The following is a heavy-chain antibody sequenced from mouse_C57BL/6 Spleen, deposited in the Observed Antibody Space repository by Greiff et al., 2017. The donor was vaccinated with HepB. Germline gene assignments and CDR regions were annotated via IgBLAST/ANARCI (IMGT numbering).Heavy chain of an antibody. V-gene: IGHV5-9-1*02. J-gene: IGHJ4*01. CDR2: ISSGGDYI. Sequence: EVKVEESGEGLVKPGGSLKLSCAASGFTFSSYAMSWVRQTPEKRLEWVAYISSGGDYIYYADTVKGRFTISRDNARNTLYLQMSSLKSEDTTMYYCTSLYDYDDYAMDYWGQGTSVTVSS. CDR1: GFTFSSYA. D-gene: IGHD2-4*01. CDR3: TSLYDYDDYAMDY.